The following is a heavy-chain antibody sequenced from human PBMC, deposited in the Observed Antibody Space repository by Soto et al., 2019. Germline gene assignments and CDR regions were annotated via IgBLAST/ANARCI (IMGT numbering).Heavy chain of an antibody. V-gene: IGHV3-33*01. Sequence: QLQLVESGGGVVQPGRSLRLSCAASGFTFSSYGMHWVRQAPGKGLEWVAVIWYDGSNKYYADSVKGRFTVSRDNSKNTLYLQMDSLRAEDTALYYCARVRDHYGSGSRGFFDYWGQGTRVSVSS. J-gene: IGHJ4*02. CDR2: IWYDGSNK. CDR3: ARVRDHYGSGSRGFFDY. D-gene: IGHD3-10*01. CDR1: GFTFSSYG.